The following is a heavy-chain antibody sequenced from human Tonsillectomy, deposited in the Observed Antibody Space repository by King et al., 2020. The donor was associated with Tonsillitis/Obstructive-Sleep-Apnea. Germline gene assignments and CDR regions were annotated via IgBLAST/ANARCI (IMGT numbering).Heavy chain of an antibody. Sequence: QVQMVESGGGVVQPGRSLRLSCAASGFTFSSYGMHWVRQAPGKGLEWVAVIWYDGSNKYYADSVEGRFTISRDNPKNTLYLQMNRLRDEDTAVYYCARYALVATQYYFFYWGQGTMVTVSS. CDR3: ARYALVATQYYFFY. CDR1: GFTFSSYG. D-gene: IGHD2-15*01. J-gene: IGHJ4*02. V-gene: IGHV3-33*01. CDR2: IWYDGSNK.